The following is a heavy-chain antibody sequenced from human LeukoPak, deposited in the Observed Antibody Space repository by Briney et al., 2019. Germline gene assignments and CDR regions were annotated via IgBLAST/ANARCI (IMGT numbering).Heavy chain of an antibody. CDR3: ARAGNIRFDY. V-gene: IGHV3-23*01. CDR2: ISGSDGST. D-gene: IGHD1/OR15-1a*01. Sequence: GGSLRLSCAASGFTFSSYEMNWVRQAPGKGLEWVSGISGSDGSTYYADSVKGRFTISRDNSKNTLYLQMNSLRAEDTALYYRARAGNIRFDYWGQGTLVTVSS. J-gene: IGHJ4*02. CDR1: GFTFSSYE.